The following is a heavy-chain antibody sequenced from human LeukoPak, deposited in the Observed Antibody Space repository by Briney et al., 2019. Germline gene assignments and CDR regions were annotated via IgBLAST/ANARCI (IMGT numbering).Heavy chain of an antibody. D-gene: IGHD6-19*01. V-gene: IGHV3-73*01. CDR2: IRSKANSYAT. Sequence: GGSLRLSCAASGFTFSGSAMHWVRQASGKGLEWVGRIRSKANSYATAYAASVKSRFTISRDNAKNSLYLQMNSLRAEDTAVYYCARDRGQWLVTDDYFQHWGQGTLVTVSS. CDR1: GFTFSGSA. J-gene: IGHJ1*01. CDR3: ARDRGQWLVTDDYFQH.